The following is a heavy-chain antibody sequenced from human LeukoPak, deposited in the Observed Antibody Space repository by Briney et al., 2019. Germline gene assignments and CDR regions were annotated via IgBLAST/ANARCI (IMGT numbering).Heavy chain of an antibody. CDR1: GFSLSTSGVG. Sequence: SGPTLVNPTQTLTLTCTFSGFSLSTSGVGVGWIRQPPGKALEWLALIYWNDDKRYSPSLKSRLTITKDTSKNQVVLTMTNMDPVDTATYYCAHTYYDFWSGYYSGSENWGQGTLVTVSS. V-gene: IGHV2-5*01. CDR2: IYWNDDK. D-gene: IGHD3-3*01. J-gene: IGHJ4*02. CDR3: AHTYYDFWSGYYSGSEN.